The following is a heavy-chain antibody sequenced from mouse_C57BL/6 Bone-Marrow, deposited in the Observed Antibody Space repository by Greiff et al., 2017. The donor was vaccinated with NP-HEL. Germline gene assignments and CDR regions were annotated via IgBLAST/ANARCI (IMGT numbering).Heavy chain of an antibody. CDR3: ARDPRYH. CDR2: ISDGGSYT. J-gene: IGHJ2*01. Sequence: EVQVVESGGGLVKPGGSLKLSCAASGFTFSSYAMSWVRQTPEKRLEWVATISDGGSYTYYPDNVKGRFTISRDNAKNNLYLQMSHLKSEDTAMYYCARDPRYHWGQGTTLTVSS. CDR1: GFTFSSYA. V-gene: IGHV5-4*01.